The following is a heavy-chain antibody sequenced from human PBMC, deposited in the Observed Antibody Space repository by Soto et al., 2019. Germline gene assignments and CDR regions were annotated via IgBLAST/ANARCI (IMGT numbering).Heavy chain of an antibody. V-gene: IGHV3-23*01. CDR1: GFTFSSYA. CDR2: TSGSGTNR. D-gene: IGHD4-17*01. Sequence: EVQLLESGGGLVQPGGSLRLSCAASGFTFSSYAMTCVRQAPGKGLEWVSATSGSGTNRYYADSVKGRFTISRDNSKNTLYLQMNSLRAEDTAVYYCAKDRVDYGDYRGLDYWGQGTLVTVSS. CDR3: AKDRVDYGDYRGLDY. J-gene: IGHJ4*02.